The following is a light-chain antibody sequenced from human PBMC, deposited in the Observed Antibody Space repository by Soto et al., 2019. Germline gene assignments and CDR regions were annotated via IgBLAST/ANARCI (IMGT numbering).Light chain of an antibody. CDR2: EVT. V-gene: IGLV2-14*01. J-gene: IGLJ2*01. CDR3: TSYRSFNTVV. CDR1: SNDVGGYNY. Sequence: QSALTQPASVSGSPGQSITISCTGTSNDVGGYNYVSWYQQFPGKAPKLIIYEVTYRPSGVSNRFSGSKSDNTASLTISGLQAEDEADYYCTSYRSFNTVVFGGGTKLTVL.